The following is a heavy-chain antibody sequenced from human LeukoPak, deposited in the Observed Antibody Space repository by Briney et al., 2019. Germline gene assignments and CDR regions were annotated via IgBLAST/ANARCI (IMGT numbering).Heavy chain of an antibody. D-gene: IGHD3-22*01. Sequence: SETLSLTCPVSGGSISSYYWSWIRQPAGKGLEWIGRIYTSGSNNYNPSLKGRVTMSVDTSKNQFSLKLSSVTAADTAVYYCARDLGYYDSPTLTPTWGQGTLVTVSS. CDR3: ARDLGYYDSPTLTPT. J-gene: IGHJ5*02. CDR2: IYTSGSN. V-gene: IGHV4-4*07. CDR1: GGSISSYY.